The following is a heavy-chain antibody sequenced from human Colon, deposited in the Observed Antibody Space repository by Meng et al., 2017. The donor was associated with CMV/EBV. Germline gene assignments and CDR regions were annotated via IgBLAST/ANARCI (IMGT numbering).Heavy chain of an antibody. J-gene: IGHJ6*02. D-gene: IGHD3-3*01. Sequence: GESLKISCAASGFTFSTYSMHWVRQAPGQGLEVVSVISYGSNTYYAESLRGLFTISRDNSKNSLWLQKSRVGLDDTAVYYCARAVTPGPSWSGLDVWGQGTTVTVSS. CDR2: ISYGSNT. V-gene: IGHV3-30*04. CDR3: ARAVTPGPSWSGLDV. CDR1: GFTFSTYS.